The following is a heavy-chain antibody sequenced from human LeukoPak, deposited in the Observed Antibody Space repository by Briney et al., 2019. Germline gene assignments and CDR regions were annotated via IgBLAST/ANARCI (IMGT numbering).Heavy chain of an antibody. CDR2: ISHTEST. J-gene: IGHJ6*03. Sequence: SETLSLTCTVSGGSISSSNYYWGWIRQSPGKGLEWLGSISHTESTYHNPSLKSRVSISVDTSKDQFSLRLSSVTAADTAVYYCARVGITMVRGVIAKGPHYYMDVWGKGTTVTISS. V-gene: IGHV4-39*01. D-gene: IGHD3-10*01. CDR3: ARVGITMVRGVIAKGPHYYMDV. CDR1: GGSISSSNYY.